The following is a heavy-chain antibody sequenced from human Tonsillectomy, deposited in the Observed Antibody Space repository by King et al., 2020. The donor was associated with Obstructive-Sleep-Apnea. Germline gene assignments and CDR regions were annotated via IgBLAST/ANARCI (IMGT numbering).Heavy chain of an antibody. CDR2: IYYSGST. CDR1: GGSISSYY. D-gene: IGHD3-10*01. CDR3: ARVRVAAMARGGGNYYYGMDV. Sequence: VQLQESGPGLVKPSETLSLTCTVSGGSISSYYWSWIRQPPGKGLEWIGYIYYSGSTNYNPSLKSRVTISVDTSKNQFSLKLSSVTAADTAVYYCARVRVAAMARGGGNYYYGMDVWGQGTTVTVSS. J-gene: IGHJ6*02. V-gene: IGHV4-59*01.